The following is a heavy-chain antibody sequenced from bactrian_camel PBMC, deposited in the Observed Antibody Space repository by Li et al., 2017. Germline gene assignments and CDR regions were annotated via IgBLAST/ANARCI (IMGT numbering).Heavy chain of an antibody. J-gene: IGHJ6*01. CDR1: GFTFSTHA. CDR3: TAVSGY. V-gene: IGHV3S42*01. Sequence: DVQLVESGGGLVQPGGSLRLSCAASGFTFSTHAMSWVRQAPGKEREGVAVIATGGPTRYADSVKGRFTISQDNAKSTLYLQMNSLKPDDTAVYSCTAVSGYWGQGTQVTVS. CDR2: IATGGPT.